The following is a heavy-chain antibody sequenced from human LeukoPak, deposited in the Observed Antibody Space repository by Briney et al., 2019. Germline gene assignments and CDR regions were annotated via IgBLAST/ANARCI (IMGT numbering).Heavy chain of an antibody. D-gene: IGHD6-13*01. V-gene: IGHV4-59*01. J-gene: IGHJ6*02. Sequence: SETLSLTCTVSGGSISSYYWSWIRQPPGQGLEWIGYIYYSGSTNYNPSLKSRVTISVDTSKNQFSLKLSSVTAADTAVYYCAREGSSWPSGGMDVWGQGTTVTVSS. CDR3: AREGSSWPSGGMDV. CDR1: GGSISSYY. CDR2: IYYSGST.